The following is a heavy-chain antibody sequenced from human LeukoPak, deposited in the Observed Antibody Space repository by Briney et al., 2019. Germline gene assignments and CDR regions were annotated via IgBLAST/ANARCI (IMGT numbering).Heavy chain of an antibody. CDR3: VSFYETY. J-gene: IGHJ4*02. CDR1: GNYW. CDR2: INSDGSWT. V-gene: IGHV3-74*01. Sequence: GGSLRLSCAASGNYWIHWVRQAPGKGLVWVSHINSDGSWTSYADSVKGRFTISKDNAKNTVYLQMNDLRAEDTAVYYCVSFYETYWGRGTLVTVSS. D-gene: IGHD2-2*01.